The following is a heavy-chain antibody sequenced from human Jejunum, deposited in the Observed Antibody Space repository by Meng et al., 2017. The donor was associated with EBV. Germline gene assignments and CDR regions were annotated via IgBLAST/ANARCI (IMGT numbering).Heavy chain of an antibody. J-gene: IGHJ4*02. Sequence: QDHVQPSGPGLVKPSQTLSLTCDISGDSVSSNSVAWNWIRQSPSRGLEWLGRTYYRSKWYNVYSASVRSRMTIIPDTSKNQFSLQLNSVTPEDTAVYYCARDLSELGLRQEWGGSAYYFDYWGQGTLVTVSS. CDR3: ARDLSELGLRQEWGGSAYYFDY. V-gene: IGHV6-1*01. CDR1: GDSVSSNSVA. CDR2: TYYRSKWYN. D-gene: IGHD1-26*01.